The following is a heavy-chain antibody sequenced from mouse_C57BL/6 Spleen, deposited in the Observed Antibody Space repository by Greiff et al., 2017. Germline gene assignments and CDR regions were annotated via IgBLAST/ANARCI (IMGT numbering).Heavy chain of an antibody. Sequence: QVQLQQPGAELVKPGASVKLSCKASGYTFTSYWMHWVTQRPGRGLEWIGRIDPNSGGTKYNEKFKGKATLTVDKPSSTAYMQLSSLTSEDSAAYYCARCIRRDWYFDVWGTGTTGTVSS. D-gene: IGHD3-3*01. CDR2: IDPNSGGT. CDR1: GYTFTSYW. CDR3: ARCIRRDWYFDV. J-gene: IGHJ1*03. V-gene: IGHV1-72*01.